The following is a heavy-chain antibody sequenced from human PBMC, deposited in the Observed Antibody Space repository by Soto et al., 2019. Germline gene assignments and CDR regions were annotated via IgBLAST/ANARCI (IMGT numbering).Heavy chain of an antibody. D-gene: IGHD2-8*02. CDR3: ARGECDIVLPGATITCYSMDV. Sequence: QVQLVQSGAEVKKPGASVKVSCKASGYTFTSYDIIWVRQATGQGLEWMGWMNPNSGNTGYAQKFQGRVTMTRKTSISTAYRELSSLRSEDTAVYYCARGECDIVLPGATITCYSMDVWGQGTTVTVSS. CDR1: GYTFTSYD. J-gene: IGHJ6*02. CDR2: MNPNSGNT. V-gene: IGHV1-8*01.